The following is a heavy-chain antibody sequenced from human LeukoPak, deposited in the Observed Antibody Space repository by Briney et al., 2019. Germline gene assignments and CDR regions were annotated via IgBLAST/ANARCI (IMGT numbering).Heavy chain of an antibody. D-gene: IGHD2-21*02. V-gene: IGHV1-2*02. J-gene: IGHJ4*02. Sequence: ASVKVSCKASGYTFTGYYMHWVRQAPGQGLQWMGWINPNGGDTNYAQKFQGRVTMTRDTSTSTVYMELSSLRSEDTAVYYCARDHYHKIHSVMVTAPDYWGQGTLVIVSS. CDR3: ARDHYHKIHSVMVTAPDY. CDR1: GYTFTGYY. CDR2: INPNGGDT.